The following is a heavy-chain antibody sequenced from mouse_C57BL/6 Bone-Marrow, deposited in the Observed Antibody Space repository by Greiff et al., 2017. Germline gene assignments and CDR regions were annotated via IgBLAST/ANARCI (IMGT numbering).Heavy chain of an antibody. Sequence: EVQLVESGGGLVQPGGSLKLSCAASGFTFSDYGMAWVRQAPRKGPEWVAFISNLAYSIYYADTVTGRFTISRENAKNTLYLDMSSLRSEDTAMYYCARLGGYYGWFAYWGQGTLVTVSA. J-gene: IGHJ3*01. D-gene: IGHD2-3*01. CDR3: ARLGGYYGWFAY. CDR1: GFTFSDYG. CDR2: ISNLAYSI. V-gene: IGHV5-15*01.